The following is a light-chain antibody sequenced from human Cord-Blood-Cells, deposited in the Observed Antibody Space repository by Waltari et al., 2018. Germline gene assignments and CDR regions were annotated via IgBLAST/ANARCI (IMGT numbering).Light chain of an antibody. J-gene: IGLJ3*02. Sequence: QSALTQPAPVSGSPGQSIAISCTGSSRDVGGYNDVSWYQQHPGKAPKLMIYDVSNRPSGVSNRFSGSKSGNTASLTISGLQAEDEADYYCSSYTSSSTWVFGGGTKLTVL. CDR1: SRDVGGYND. V-gene: IGLV2-14*03. CDR3: SSYTSSSTWV. CDR2: DVS.